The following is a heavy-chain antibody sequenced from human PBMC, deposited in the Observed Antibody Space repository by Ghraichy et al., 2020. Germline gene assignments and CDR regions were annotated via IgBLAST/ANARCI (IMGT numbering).Heavy chain of an antibody. CDR2: INPNSGGT. D-gene: IGHD3-10*01. CDR3: ARDGLLLWFGDLRGCLDP. V-gene: IGHV1-2*02. CDR1: GYTFTGYY. J-gene: IGHJ5*02. Sequence: ASVKVSCKASGYTFTGYYIHWVRQAPGQGLEWMGWINPNSGGTNYAQKFQGRVTMTRDTSINTAYMDLNRLRSDDTAVYYCARDGLLLWFGDLRGCLDPWGQGTLVTVSS.